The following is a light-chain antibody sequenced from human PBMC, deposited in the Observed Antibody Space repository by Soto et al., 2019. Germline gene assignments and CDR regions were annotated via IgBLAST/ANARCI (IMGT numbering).Light chain of an antibody. CDR3: QQSYSTPRT. Sequence: DIQMTQSPSSLSASVGDRVTITCRASESISRYLNWYRQKPGKAPELLLYDASSLRTGVPSRFTGSGSGTYFTLIISSLQPEDFATFYCQQSYSTPRTFGGGTKVEIK. CDR1: ESISRY. J-gene: IGKJ4*01. CDR2: DAS. V-gene: IGKV1-39*01.